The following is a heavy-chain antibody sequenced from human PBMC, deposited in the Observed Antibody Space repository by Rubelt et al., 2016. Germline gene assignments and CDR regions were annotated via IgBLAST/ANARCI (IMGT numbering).Heavy chain of an antibody. CDR2: YDGSNK. D-gene: IGHD6-13*01. CDR3: ARVAGYSSSWASFDY. V-gene: IGHV3-30*07. J-gene: IGHJ4*02. Sequence: YDGSNKYYADSVKGRFTISRDNSKNTLYLQMNSLRAEDTAVYYCARVAGYSSSWASFDYWGQGTLVTVSS.